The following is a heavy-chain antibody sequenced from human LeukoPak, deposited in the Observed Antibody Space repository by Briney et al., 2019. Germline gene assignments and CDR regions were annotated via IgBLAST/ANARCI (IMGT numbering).Heavy chain of an antibody. D-gene: IGHD6-13*01. CDR2: ISSSSSYI. CDR1: GFTFSSYS. CDR3: ARDEGIAAAGTAWYFDY. Sequence: GGSLRLSCAASGFTFSSYSMNWVRQAPGKGLEWVSSISSSSSYIYYADSVKGRFTISRDNAKNSLYLQMNSLRAEDTAVYYCARDEGIAAAGTAWYFDYWGQGTLVTVSS. J-gene: IGHJ4*02. V-gene: IGHV3-21*01.